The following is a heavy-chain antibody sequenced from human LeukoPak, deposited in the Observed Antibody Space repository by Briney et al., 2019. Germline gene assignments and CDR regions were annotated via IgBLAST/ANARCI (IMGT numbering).Heavy chain of an antibody. V-gene: IGHV4-34*01. CDR2: INHSGST. Sequence: SETLSLTCAVYGGSFSGYYWSWIRQPPGKGLEWIGEINHSGSTNYNPSLKSRVTISVATSKNQFSLKLSSVTAADTAVYYCARGGTYSSGWFLSEGFDPWGQGTLVTVSS. CDR1: GGSFSGYY. J-gene: IGHJ5*02. D-gene: IGHD6-19*01. CDR3: ARGGTYSSGWFLSEGFDP.